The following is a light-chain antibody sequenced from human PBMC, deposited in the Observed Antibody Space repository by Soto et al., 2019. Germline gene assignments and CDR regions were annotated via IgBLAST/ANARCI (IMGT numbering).Light chain of an antibody. CDR2: AAS. Sequence: DIQLTQSPSFLSASVGDRVTVTCRASPGISDSLAWYHHKPGEAPKLLIYAASTLQSGVPSRFSGSGSGTEFTLTISSLQPEDLAIYYCQQLKTFPITFGQGTRLEIK. J-gene: IGKJ5*01. CDR3: QQLKTFPIT. V-gene: IGKV1-9*01. CDR1: PGISDS.